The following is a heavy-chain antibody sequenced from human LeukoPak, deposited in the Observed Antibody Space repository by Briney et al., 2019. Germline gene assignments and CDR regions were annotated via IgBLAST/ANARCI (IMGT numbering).Heavy chain of an antibody. D-gene: IGHD2-2*01. CDR2: INHSGST. J-gene: IGHJ4*02. CDR1: GGSFSGYY. CDR3: ARGNVVVVPAAMSWWYDY. Sequence: SETLSLTCAVYGGSFSGYYWSWIRQPPGKGLEWIGEINHSGSTNYNPSLKSRVTISVDTSKNQFSLKLSSVTAADTAVYYCARGNVVVVPAAMSWWYDYWGQGTLATVSS. V-gene: IGHV4-34*01.